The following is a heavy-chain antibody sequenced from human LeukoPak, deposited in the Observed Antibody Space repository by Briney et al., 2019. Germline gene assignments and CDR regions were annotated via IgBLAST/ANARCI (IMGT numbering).Heavy chain of an antibody. CDR2: INSDGSST. V-gene: IGHV3-74*01. CDR3: ARGLVHDTSGYYSDY. J-gene: IGHJ4*02. Sequence: GGSLRLSCAASGFTFSDYWMHWVCQAPGKGLVWVSRINSDGSSTTYADSVKGRFTVSRDNAKNTLYLQMDSLRAEDSAVYYCARGLVHDTSGYYSDYWGQGILVTVSS. D-gene: IGHD3-22*01. CDR1: GFTFSDYW.